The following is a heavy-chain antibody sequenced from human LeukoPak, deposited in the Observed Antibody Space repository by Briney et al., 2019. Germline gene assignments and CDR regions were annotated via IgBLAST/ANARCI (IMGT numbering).Heavy chain of an antibody. Sequence: GGSLRLSCTASGFTFGDYAMSWVRQAPGKGLEWVGFIRSRAYGGTTEYAASVKGRFSISRDDSKSIAYLQMNSLKTEDTAVYFCTRVAELRYFDLYFDYWGQGTLVTVSS. V-gene: IGHV3-49*04. J-gene: IGHJ4*02. CDR2: IRSRAYGGTT. D-gene: IGHD3-9*01. CDR3: TRVAELRYFDLYFDY. CDR1: GFTFGDYA.